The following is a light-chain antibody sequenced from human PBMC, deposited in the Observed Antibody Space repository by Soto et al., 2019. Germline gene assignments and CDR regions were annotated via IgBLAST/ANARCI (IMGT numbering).Light chain of an antibody. CDR3: QQRSNWPST. J-gene: IGKJ4*01. CDR1: QGVSGY. V-gene: IGKV3-11*01. Sequence: EIVLTQSPATLSLSPGERATLSCRASQGVSGYLAWYQQKPGQAPRLLMYDASNRATGIPARFSGSGSGTDFTLTISSLEPEDVAVYYCQQRSNWPSTFGGGTKVEIK. CDR2: DAS.